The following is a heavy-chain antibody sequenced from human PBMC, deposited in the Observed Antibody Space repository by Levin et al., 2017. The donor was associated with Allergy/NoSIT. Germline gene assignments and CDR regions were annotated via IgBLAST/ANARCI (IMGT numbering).Heavy chain of an antibody. CDR2: INHSGST. J-gene: IGHJ4*02. Sequence: PSETLSLTCAVYGGSFSGYYWSWIRQPPGKGLEWIGEINHSGSTNYNPSLKSRVTISVDTSKNQFSLKLSSVTAADTAVYYCARGRSSVGAPSGLCSWGQGTLVTVSS. V-gene: IGHV4-34*01. CDR1: GGSFSGYY. CDR3: ARGRSSVGAPSGLCS. D-gene: IGHD1-26*01.